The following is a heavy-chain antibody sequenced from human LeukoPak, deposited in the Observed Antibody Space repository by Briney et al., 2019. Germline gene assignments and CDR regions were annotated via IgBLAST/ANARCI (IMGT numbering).Heavy chain of an antibody. D-gene: IGHD6-19*01. CDR1: GGSISSSSYY. CDR2: IYYSGST. Sequence: SETLSLTCTVSGGSISSSSYYWGWIRQPPGKGLEWIGSIYYSGSTYYNPSLKSRVTISVDTSKNQFSLKLSSVTAADTAVYYCARVKVFAGYSSGLSRFDPWGQGTLVTVSS. V-gene: IGHV4-39*07. J-gene: IGHJ5*02. CDR3: ARVKVFAGYSSGLSRFDP.